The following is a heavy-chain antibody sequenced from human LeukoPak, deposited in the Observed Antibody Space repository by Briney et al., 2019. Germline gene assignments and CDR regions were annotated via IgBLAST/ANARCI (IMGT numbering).Heavy chain of an antibody. CDR1: GFTFSSYW. Sequence: GGSLRLSCAASGFTFSSYWMSWVRQAPGKGLEWVANIKKDGSEKYYVDSVKGRFTISRDNAKKSLYLQMNSLRAEDTAVYYCAGQLGIAYYFEERGQGELVTVSS. V-gene: IGHV3-7*05. CDR2: IKKDGSEK. D-gene: IGHD3-16*01. CDR3: AGQLGIAYYFEE. J-gene: IGHJ4*02.